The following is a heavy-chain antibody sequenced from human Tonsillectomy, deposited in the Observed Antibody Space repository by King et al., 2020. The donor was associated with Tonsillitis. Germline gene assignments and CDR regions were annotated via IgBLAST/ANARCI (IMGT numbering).Heavy chain of an antibody. J-gene: IGHJ6*02. CDR1: GFTFSSYG. CDR3: AKVHDYGSGSYFNYYYGMDV. V-gene: IGHV3-30*18. CDR2: ISYDGTNK. D-gene: IGHD3-10*01. Sequence: QLVQSGGGVVQPGRSLRLSCAASGFTFSSYGMHWVRQAPGKGLEWVAVISYDGTNKYYADSVKGRFTISRDNSKNKLYLQMNSLRPEDTAVYYCAKVHDYGSGSYFNYYYGMDVWGQGTTVTVAS.